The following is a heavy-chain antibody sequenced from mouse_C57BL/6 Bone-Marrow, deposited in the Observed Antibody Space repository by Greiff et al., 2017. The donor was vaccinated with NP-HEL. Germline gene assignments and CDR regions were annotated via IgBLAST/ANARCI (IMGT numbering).Heavy chain of an antibody. Sequence: VQRVESGGGLVKPGGSLKLSCAASGFTFSDYGMHWVRQAPEKGLEWVAYISSGSSTIYYADTVKGRFTISRDNAKNTLFLQMTSLRSEDTAMYYCAKYGPAWFAYWGQGTLVTVSA. V-gene: IGHV5-17*01. D-gene: IGHD1-1*02. CDR1: GFTFSDYG. CDR3: AKYGPAWFAY. J-gene: IGHJ3*01. CDR2: ISSGSSTI.